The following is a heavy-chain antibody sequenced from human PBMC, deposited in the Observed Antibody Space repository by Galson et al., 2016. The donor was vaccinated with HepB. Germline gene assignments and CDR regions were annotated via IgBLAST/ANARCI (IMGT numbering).Heavy chain of an antibody. CDR3: AKGVDSRQDGWYNC. J-gene: IGHJ4*02. D-gene: IGHD6-19*01. CDR2: ISWNSGNI. Sequence: SLRLSCAASGFTFDDYAMRWVRQAPGKGLEWVSGISWNSGNIGYADSVKGRFTISRDNAQNSPYLQMNSLRAEDTALYYCAKGVDSRQDGWYNCWSQGTLVTVTS. CDR1: GFTFDDYA. V-gene: IGHV3-9*01.